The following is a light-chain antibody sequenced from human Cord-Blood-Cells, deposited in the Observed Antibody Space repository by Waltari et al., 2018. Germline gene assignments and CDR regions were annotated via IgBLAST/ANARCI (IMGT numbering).Light chain of an antibody. CDR1: SSDVGGYNY. V-gene: IGLV2-14*01. Sequence: QSALTQPASVSGSPGQSITISXTGTSSDVGGYNYVSWYQQHPGKAPKLMIYEVSNRPSGVSNRFSGSKSGNTASLTISGLQAEDEADYYCSSYTSSSTVFGGGTKLTVL. CDR2: EVS. J-gene: IGLJ3*02. CDR3: SSYTSSSTV.